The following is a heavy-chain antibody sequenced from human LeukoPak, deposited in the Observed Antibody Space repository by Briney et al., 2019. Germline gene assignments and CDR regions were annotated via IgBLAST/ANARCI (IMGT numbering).Heavy chain of an antibody. CDR2: IWYDGSNK. CDR3: ARALHQGDFWSGYYFYGMDV. J-gene: IGHJ6*02. CDR1: GFTFSSYG. Sequence: GGSLRLSCAASGFTFSSYGMHWVRQAPGKGLEWVTVIWYDGSNKYCADSVKGRFTISRDNSKNTLYLQMNSLRAEDTAVYYCARALHQGDFWSGYYFYGMDVWGQGTTVTVSS. V-gene: IGHV3-33*01. D-gene: IGHD3-3*01.